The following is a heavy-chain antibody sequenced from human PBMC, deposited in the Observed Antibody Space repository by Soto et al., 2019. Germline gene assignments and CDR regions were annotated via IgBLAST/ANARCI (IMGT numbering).Heavy chain of an antibody. V-gene: IGHV1-69*13. D-gene: IGHD6-6*01. CDR1: GGTFSIYA. CDR3: ERHPSIAARPPTYYYYYGMDV. J-gene: IGHJ6*02. CDR2: IIPIFGTA. Sequence: GSSVKVSCTASGGTFSIYAITWVRQAPGQGLEWMGGIIPIFGTANYAQKFQGRVTITADESTSTAYMELSSLRSEDTAVNYCERHPSIAARPPTYYYYYGMDVWGQGTTVTFSS.